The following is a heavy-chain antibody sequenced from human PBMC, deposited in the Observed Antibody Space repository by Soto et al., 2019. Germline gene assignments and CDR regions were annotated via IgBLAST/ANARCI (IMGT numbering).Heavy chain of an antibody. D-gene: IGHD3-10*01. J-gene: IGHJ6*02. CDR2: IIPILRIA. CDR3: ASGSRSLRMDV. Sequence: QVQLVQSGAEVKKPGSSVTVSCKASGGTFSSYTISWVRQAPGQGLEWIGRIIPILRIANYAKKFQGRVTTTADKSRSTAYMERGSLRSEDTAVYYCASGSRSLRMDVWGQGTTGTVSS. V-gene: IGHV1-69*02. CDR1: GGTFSSYT.